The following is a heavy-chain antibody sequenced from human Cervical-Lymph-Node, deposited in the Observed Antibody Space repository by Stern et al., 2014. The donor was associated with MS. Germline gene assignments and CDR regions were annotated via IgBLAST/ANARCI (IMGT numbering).Heavy chain of an antibody. CDR3: ARDVTGSLDY. V-gene: IGHV3-30*03. J-gene: IGHJ4*02. CDR2: ISHDDTFK. D-gene: IGHD1-1*01. CDR1: GFTFSSYG. Sequence: VQLVESGGGVVQPGRSLILSCSVSGFTFSSYGMHWVRQAPGKGLEWVAVISHDDTFKSYADSVKGRFTISRVNSLNTLYLDMNSLKSEDTAVYHCARDVTGSLDYWGQGTLVTVSS.